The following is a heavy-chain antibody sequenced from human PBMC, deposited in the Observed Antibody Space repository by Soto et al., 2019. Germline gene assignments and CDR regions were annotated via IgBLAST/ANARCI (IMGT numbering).Heavy chain of an antibody. J-gene: IGHJ6*02. CDR2: IIPIFGTA. CDR1: GGTFSSYA. V-gene: IGHV1-69*13. Sequence: GASVKVSCKASGGTFSSYAISWVRQAPGQGLEWMGGIIPIFGTANYAQKFQGRVTITADESTSTAYMELSSLRSEDTAVYYCARHRRFLEWLSAVPGDYYYYGMDVWGQGTTVTVSS. CDR3: ARHRRFLEWLSAVPGDYYYYGMDV. D-gene: IGHD3-3*01.